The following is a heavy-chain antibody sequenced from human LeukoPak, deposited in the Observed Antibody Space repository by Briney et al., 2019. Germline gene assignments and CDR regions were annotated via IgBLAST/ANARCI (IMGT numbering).Heavy chain of an antibody. CDR2: IRSKAYGGTT. V-gene: IGHV3-49*04. D-gene: IGHD2-2*01. CDR3: TRDQIDCSSTSCYWYFDY. CDR1: GFTCGDNA. Sequence: SGGSLRLSCTASGFTCGDNAVSWVRQAPGKGREWVGFIRSKAYGGTTEYAASVKGRFTISRDDSKSIAYLQMNSLKTEDTAVFYCTRDQIDCSSTSCYWYFDYWGQGTLVTVSS. J-gene: IGHJ4*02.